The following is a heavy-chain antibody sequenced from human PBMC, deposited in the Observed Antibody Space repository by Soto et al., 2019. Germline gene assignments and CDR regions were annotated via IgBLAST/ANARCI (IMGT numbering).Heavy chain of an antibody. Sequence: PSETLSLTCTVSGGSISSGGYYWSWIRQHPGKGLEWIGYIYYSGSTYYNPSLKSRVTISVDTSKNQFSLKLSSVTAADTAVYYCARGDSVVTHAFDIWGQGTMVTVSS. D-gene: IGHD2-21*02. V-gene: IGHV4-31*03. CDR1: GGSISSGGYY. CDR2: IYYSGST. J-gene: IGHJ3*02. CDR3: ARGDSVVTHAFDI.